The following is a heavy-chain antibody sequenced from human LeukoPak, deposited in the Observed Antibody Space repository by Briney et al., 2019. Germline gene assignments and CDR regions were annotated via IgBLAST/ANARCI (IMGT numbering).Heavy chain of an antibody. CDR2: FDPEDGET. CDR1: GYTLTELS. D-gene: IGHD4-17*01. V-gene: IGHV1-24*01. J-gene: IGHJ5*02. CDR3: ATVRGGAYAEWFAP. Sequence: EASVTVSCKVSGYTLTELSMHWVRQAPGKGLEWMGGFDPEDGETIYAQKFQGRVTMTEDTSTDTAYMELSSLRSEDTAVYYCATVRGGAYAEWFAPWGQGTRVTVSS.